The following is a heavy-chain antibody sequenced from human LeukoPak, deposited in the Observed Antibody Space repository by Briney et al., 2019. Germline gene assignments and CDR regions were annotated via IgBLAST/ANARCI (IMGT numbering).Heavy chain of an antibody. Sequence: SETLSLTCTVSGGSISTYYWSWIRKPPGKGLEWIGHIYNGGSTNYSPSLKSRVTISVDTSKNQFSLKLSSVTAADRAVYYCARRDSGSYYFFDYWGQGTLVTVSS. CDR2: IYNGGST. CDR3: ARRDSGSYYFFDY. D-gene: IGHD1-26*01. V-gene: IGHV4-59*08. J-gene: IGHJ4*02. CDR1: GGSISTYY.